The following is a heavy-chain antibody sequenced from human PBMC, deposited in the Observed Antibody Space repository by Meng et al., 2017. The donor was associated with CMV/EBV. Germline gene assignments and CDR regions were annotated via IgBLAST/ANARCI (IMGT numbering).Heavy chain of an antibody. D-gene: IGHD4-11*01. CDR2: ISYDGSNK. V-gene: IGHV3-30-3*01. CDR3: AIHSNYFDY. J-gene: IGHJ4*02. Sequence: GESLKISCAASGFTFSSYAMHWVRQAPGKGLEWVAVISYDGSNKYYADSVKGRFTISRDNSKNTPYLQMNSLRAEDTAVYYCAIHSNYFDYWGQGTLVTVSS. CDR1: GFTFSSYA.